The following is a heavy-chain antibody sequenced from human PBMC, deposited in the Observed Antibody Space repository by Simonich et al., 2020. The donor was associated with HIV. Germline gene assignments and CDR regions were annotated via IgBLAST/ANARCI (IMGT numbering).Heavy chain of an antibody. J-gene: IGHJ5*02. CDR2: IKSKTDGGTT. CDR1: GYTFSPYG. D-gene: IGHD1-26*01. V-gene: IGHV3-15*01. Sequence: EVQLVESGGGLVQPWGSLRLSCAGSGYTFSPYGMNWVRQAPGKGPEGGGPIKSKTDGGTTDYAAPVKGRFTISRDDSKNTLYLQMNSLKTEDTAVYYCATRREMTSWGQGTLVTVSS. CDR3: ATRREMTS.